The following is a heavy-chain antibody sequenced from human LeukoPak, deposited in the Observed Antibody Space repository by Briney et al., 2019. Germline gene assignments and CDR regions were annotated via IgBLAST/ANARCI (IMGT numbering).Heavy chain of an antibody. J-gene: IGHJ4*02. D-gene: IGHD2-15*01. Sequence: GASVKVSCKASGYTFTSYGISWVRQAPGQGLEWMGWISAYNGNTNYAQKLQGRVTMTTDTSTSTAYMELRSLRSGDTAVYYCARTSLVVVAATPSDYWGQGTLVTVSS. V-gene: IGHV1-18*01. CDR1: GYTFTSYG. CDR2: ISAYNGNT. CDR3: ARTSLVVVAATPSDY.